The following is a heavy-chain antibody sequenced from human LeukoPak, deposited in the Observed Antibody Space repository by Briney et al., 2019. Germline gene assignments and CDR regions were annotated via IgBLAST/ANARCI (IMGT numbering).Heavy chain of an antibody. CDR3: ASQSGSRRNDY. J-gene: IGHJ4*02. CDR1: GFTVSSNY. CDR2: IYSGGST. D-gene: IGHD3-10*01. V-gene: IGHV3-53*01. Sequence: GGSLRLSCAASGFTVSSNYMSWVRQAPGKGLEWVSVIYSGGSTYHADSVKGRFTISRDNSKNTLYLQMNSLRAEDTAVYYCASQSGSRRNDYWGQGTLVTVSS.